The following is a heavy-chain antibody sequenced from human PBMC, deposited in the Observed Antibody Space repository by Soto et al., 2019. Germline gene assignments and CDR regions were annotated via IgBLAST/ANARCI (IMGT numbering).Heavy chain of an antibody. CDR1: GDSMVSGHY. D-gene: IGHD2-15*01. V-gene: IGHV4-31*03. J-gene: IGHJ4*02. Sequence: QVQLQESGPGLVKPSQTLSLICTVSGDSMVSGHYWSWIRQHPEKGLEWIGYIYHSGHTDYNPSLKSRVSISIDTSQNQFSLNLDSVTAADTALYFCARAVGNSFFDNWGQGTLVTVSS. CDR3: ARAVGNSFFDN. CDR2: IYHSGHT.